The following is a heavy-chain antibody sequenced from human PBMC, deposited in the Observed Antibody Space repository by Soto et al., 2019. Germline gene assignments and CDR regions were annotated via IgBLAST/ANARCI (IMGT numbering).Heavy chain of an antibody. CDR3: ARAAAAGTFYYYMDV. D-gene: IGHD6-13*01. V-gene: IGHV4-31*03. J-gene: IGHJ6*03. Sequence: SETLSLTCTVSGGSISSGGYYWSWIRQHPGKGLERIGYIYYSGSTYYNPSLKSRVTISVDTSKNQFSLKLSSVTAADTAVYYCARAAAAGTFYYYMDVWGKGTTVTVSS. CDR1: GGSISSGGYY. CDR2: IYYSGST.